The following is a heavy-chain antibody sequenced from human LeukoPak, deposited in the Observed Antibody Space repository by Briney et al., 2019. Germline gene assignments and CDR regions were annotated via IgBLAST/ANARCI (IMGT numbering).Heavy chain of an antibody. D-gene: IGHD3-22*01. CDR2: INPNSGGT. V-gene: IGHV1-2*02. J-gene: IGHJ5*02. CDR1: GYTFTGYY. Sequence: ASVKVSCKASGYTFTGYYMHWVRQAPGQGLEWMGWINPNSGGTNYAQKFQGRVTMTTDTSTSAAYMELRSLRSDDTAVYYCARNTYYYDSSGFYPSWFDPWGQGTLVTVSS. CDR3: ARNTYYYDSSGFYPSWFDP.